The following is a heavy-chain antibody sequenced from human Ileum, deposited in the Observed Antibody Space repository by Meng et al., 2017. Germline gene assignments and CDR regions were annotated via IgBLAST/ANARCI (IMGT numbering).Heavy chain of an antibody. Sequence: VRRPRRSKPCDTFSLACAASLHTYGGCCWSWARRPAGKGMVWIVRINTSGSTNYNPPLKSLLSMAVATSRNQFSLKLSSLTAADTAVYYCARLEYCSGGTCYGDYWGQGTLVTVSS. CDR2: INTSGST. J-gene: IGHJ4*02. V-gene: IGHV4-4*07. CDR1: LHTYGGCC. D-gene: IGHD2-15*01. CDR3: ARLEYCSGGTCYGDY.